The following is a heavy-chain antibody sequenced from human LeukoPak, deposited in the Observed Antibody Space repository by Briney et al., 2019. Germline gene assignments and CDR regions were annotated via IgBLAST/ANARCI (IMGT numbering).Heavy chain of an antibody. CDR1: GFTFGDYA. J-gene: IGHJ6*03. V-gene: IGHV3-49*04. Sequence: GGSLRLSCTASGFTFGDYAMSWVRQAPGKGLEWVGFIRSKAYGGTTEYAASVKGRFTISRDNSKNTLYLQMNSLRAEDTAVYYCAKDLKRGYSYGSLYYYYMDVWGKGTTVTVSS. CDR3: AKDLKRGYSYGSLYYYYMDV. CDR2: IRSKAYGGTT. D-gene: IGHD5-18*01.